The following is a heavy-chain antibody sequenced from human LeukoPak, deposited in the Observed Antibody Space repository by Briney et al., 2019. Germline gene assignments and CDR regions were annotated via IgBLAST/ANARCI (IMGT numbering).Heavy chain of an antibody. V-gene: IGHV3-53*01. Sequence: PGGSLRLSCVASGFIFSSYWMSWVRQAPGKGLEWVSVIYSGGSTYYADSVKGRFTISRDNSKNTLYLQMNSLRAEDTAVYYCARGGGFICGGDCLGAFDIWGQGTMVTVSS. CDR3: ARGGGFICGGDCLGAFDI. CDR2: IYSGGST. D-gene: IGHD2-21*02. CDR1: GFIFSSYW. J-gene: IGHJ3*02.